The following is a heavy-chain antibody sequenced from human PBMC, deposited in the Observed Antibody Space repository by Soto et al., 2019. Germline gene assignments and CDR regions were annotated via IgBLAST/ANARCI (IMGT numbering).Heavy chain of an antibody. V-gene: IGHV3-7*02. CDR2: IKQDGSEK. J-gene: IGHJ4*02. CDR1: GFTFSSYW. Sequence: LRLSCAASGFTFSSYWMTWVRQAPGKGLEWVANIKQDGSEKYYVDSVKGRFTISRDNAKNSLYPQMNSLRAEDAAVYYCATHPYSSGWYCWGQGTLVTVSS. CDR3: ATHPYSSGWYC. D-gene: IGHD6-13*01.